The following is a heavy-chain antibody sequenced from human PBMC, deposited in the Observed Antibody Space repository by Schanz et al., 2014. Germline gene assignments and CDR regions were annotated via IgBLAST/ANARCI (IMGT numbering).Heavy chain of an antibody. CDR2: ISASGGST. V-gene: IGHV3-23*01. D-gene: IGHD2-15*01. CDR3: AKGMGYCSGGTCYDYYYYGLDV. Sequence: EGQLLESGGGLIQPGGSLRLSCAASGFTFSSYAMSWVRQAPGKGLEWVSTISASGGSTYYADSVKGRFTISRDNSENTLYLQMNSLSADDTAVCYCAKGMGYCSGGTCYDYYYYGLDVWGQGTTXTVSS. J-gene: IGHJ6*02. CDR1: GFTFSSYA.